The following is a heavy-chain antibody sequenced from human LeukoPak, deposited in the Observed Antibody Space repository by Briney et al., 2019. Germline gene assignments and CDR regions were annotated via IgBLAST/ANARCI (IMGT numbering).Heavy chain of an antibody. J-gene: IGHJ6*02. V-gene: IGHV4-59*08. CDR3: ARRLAGSTGGMDV. CDR1: GDSISSYY. D-gene: IGHD6-13*01. Sequence: KASETLSLTCTVSGDSISSYYWSWIRQPPGKGLEWIGYIYYSGSTKYNPSLKTRVTISVDTSKNQFSLKLSSVTAADTAVYYCARRLAGSTGGMDVWGQGTTDTVSS. CDR2: IYYSGST.